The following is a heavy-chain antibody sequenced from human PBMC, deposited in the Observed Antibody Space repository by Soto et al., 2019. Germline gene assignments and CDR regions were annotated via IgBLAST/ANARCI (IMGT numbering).Heavy chain of an antibody. CDR2: IWYDGSNK. CDR1: GFTFSSYG. CDR3: AKLLKHWLIDY. V-gene: IGHV3-33*06. J-gene: IGHJ4*02. D-gene: IGHD3-10*01. Sequence: GGSLRLSCAASGFTFSSYGMHWVRQAPGKGLEWVAGIWYDGSNKYYADSVKGRFTISRDNSKNTLYLQMNSLRAEDTAVYYCAKLLKHWLIDYWGQGTLVTVSS.